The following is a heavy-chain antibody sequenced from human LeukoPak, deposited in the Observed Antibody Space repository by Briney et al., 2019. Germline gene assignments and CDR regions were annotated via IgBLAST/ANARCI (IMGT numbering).Heavy chain of an antibody. CDR2: ISSSGSTI. CDR1: GFTFSSYE. J-gene: IGHJ4*02. CDR3: ARDPYYYDSSGYYS. Sequence: PGGSLTLSCAASGFTFSSYEMNWVRQAPGKGLEWVSYISSSGSTIYYADSVKGRFTISRDNAKNSLYLQMNSLRAEDTAVYYCARDPYYYDSSGYYSWGQGTLVTVSS. V-gene: IGHV3-48*03. D-gene: IGHD3-22*01.